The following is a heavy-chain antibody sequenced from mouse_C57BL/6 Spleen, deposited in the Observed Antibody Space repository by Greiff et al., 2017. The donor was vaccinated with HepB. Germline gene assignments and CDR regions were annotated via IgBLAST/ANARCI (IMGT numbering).Heavy chain of an antibody. CDR1: GYTFTDYN. D-gene: IGHD4-1*01. J-gene: IGHJ3*01. Sequence: VQLQQSGPELVKPGASVKIPCKASGYTFTDYNMDWVKQSHGKSLEWIGDINPNNGGTIYNQKFKGKATLTVDKSSSTAYMELRSRTSEDTAVYYCAGTGTGLAYWGQGTLVTVSA. CDR3: AGTGTGLAY. CDR2: INPNNGGT. V-gene: IGHV1-18*01.